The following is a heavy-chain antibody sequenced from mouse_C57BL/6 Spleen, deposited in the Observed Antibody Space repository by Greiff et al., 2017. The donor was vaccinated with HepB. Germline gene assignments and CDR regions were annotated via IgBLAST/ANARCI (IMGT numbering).Heavy chain of an antibody. CDR2: IRSKSNNYAT. Sequence: EAGGGLVQPKGSLKLSCAASGFSFNTYAMNWVRQAPGKGLEWVARIRSKSNNYATYYADSVKDRFTISRDDSESMLYLQMNNLKTEDTAMYYCVRQLRLLDYAMDYWGQGTSVTVSS. CDR1: GFSFNTYA. CDR3: VRQLRLLDYAMDY. J-gene: IGHJ4*01. V-gene: IGHV10-1*01. D-gene: IGHD3-2*02.